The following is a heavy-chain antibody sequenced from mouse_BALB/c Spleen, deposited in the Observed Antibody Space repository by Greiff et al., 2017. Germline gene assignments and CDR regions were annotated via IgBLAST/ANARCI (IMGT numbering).Heavy chain of an antibody. Sequence: EVKLMESGTVLARPGASVKMSCKASGYTFTSYWMHWVKQRPGQGLEWIGAIYPGNSDTSYNQKFKGKAKLTAVTSTSTAYMELSSLTNEDSAVYYCTRSDGSSYRFAYWGQGTLVTVSA. CDR2: IYPGNSDT. J-gene: IGHJ3*01. CDR3: TRSDGSSYRFAY. V-gene: IGHV1-5*01. D-gene: IGHD1-1*01. CDR1: GYTFTSYW.